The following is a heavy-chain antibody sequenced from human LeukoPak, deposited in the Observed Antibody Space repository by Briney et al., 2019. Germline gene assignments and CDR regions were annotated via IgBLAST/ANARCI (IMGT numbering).Heavy chain of an antibody. Sequence: GGSLRLSCVASRFTFSSYAMSWVRQAPGKGLEWVSTISDSGGRTYYADSVKGRFTISRDSSKNTLYLQMNSLRAEDTAVYYCAKDRWTEVDAFDIWGQGTMVTVSS. CDR3: AKDRWTEVDAFDI. D-gene: IGHD1-1*01. CDR1: RFTFSSYA. J-gene: IGHJ3*02. CDR2: ISDSGGRT. V-gene: IGHV3-23*01.